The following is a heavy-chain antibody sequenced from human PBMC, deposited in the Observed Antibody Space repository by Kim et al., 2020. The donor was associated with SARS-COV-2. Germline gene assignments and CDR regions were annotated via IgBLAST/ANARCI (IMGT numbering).Heavy chain of an antibody. Sequence: GGSLRLSCAASGFTFSNAWMSWVRQAQGKGLEWVGRIKSKTDGGTTDYAAPVKGRFTISRDDSKNTLYLQMNSLKTEDTAVYYCTTDESFDWLLSADYWGQGTLVTVSS. CDR2: IKSKTDGGTT. CDR3: TTDESFDWLLSADY. CDR1: GFTFSNAW. V-gene: IGHV3-15*01. D-gene: IGHD3-9*01. J-gene: IGHJ4*02.